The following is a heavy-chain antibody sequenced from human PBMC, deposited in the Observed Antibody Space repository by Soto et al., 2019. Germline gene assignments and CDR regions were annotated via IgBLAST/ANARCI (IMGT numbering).Heavy chain of an antibody. Sequence: PGGSLRLSCAASGFTFSDYYMTWIRQAPGKGLEWVSYISSSGSTIYYADSVKGRFTISRDNTKNSLYLQMNSLRAEDTAVYYCARDELGYGTFFDYWGQGTLVTVSS. V-gene: IGHV3-11*01. CDR2: ISSSGSTI. D-gene: IGHD5-18*01. J-gene: IGHJ4*02. CDR1: GFTFSDYY. CDR3: ARDELGYGTFFDY.